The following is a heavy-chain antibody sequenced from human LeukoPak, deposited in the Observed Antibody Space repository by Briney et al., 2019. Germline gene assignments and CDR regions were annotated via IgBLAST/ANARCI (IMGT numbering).Heavy chain of an antibody. V-gene: IGHV4-61*02. J-gene: IGHJ5*02. CDR2: IYTSGST. CDR1: GGSISSGSYY. CDR3: ARDKNAAYYGSGSYWYNWFDP. Sequence: SETLSLTCTVSGGSISSGSYYWSWIRQPAGKGLEWIGRIYTSGSTNYNPSLKSRVTISVDTSKNQFSLKLSSVTAADTAVYYCARDKNAAYYGSGSYWYNWFDPWGQGTLVTVSS. D-gene: IGHD3-10*01.